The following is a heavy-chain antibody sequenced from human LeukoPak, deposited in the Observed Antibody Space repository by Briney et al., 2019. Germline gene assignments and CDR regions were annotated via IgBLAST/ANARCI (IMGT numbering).Heavy chain of an antibody. J-gene: IGHJ3*02. D-gene: IGHD3-22*01. CDR3: ARDHHRRHYDSQARDTFDI. CDR2: ISSSSSYI. V-gene: IGHV3-21*01. Sequence: GGSLRLSCTASGFTFGDYAMSWFRQAPGKGLEWVSSISSSSSYIYYADSVKGRFTISRDNAKNSLYLQMNSLRAEDTAVYYCARDHHRRHYDSQARDTFDIWGQGTMVTVSS. CDR1: GFTFGDYA.